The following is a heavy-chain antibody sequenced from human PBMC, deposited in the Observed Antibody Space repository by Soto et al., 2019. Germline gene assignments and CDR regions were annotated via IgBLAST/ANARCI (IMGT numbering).Heavy chain of an antibody. CDR1: GFTFSSYG. J-gene: IGHJ5*02. D-gene: IGHD5-12*01. Sequence: VQLVESGGGVVQPGRSLRLSCAASGFTFSSYGMHWVRQAPGKGLEWVAVIWYDGSNKYYADSVKGRFTISRDNSKNTLYLQMNSLRAEDTAVYYCAKWLRGGWWFDPWGQGTLVTVSS. CDR3: AKWLRGGWWFDP. CDR2: IWYDGSNK. V-gene: IGHV3-33*06.